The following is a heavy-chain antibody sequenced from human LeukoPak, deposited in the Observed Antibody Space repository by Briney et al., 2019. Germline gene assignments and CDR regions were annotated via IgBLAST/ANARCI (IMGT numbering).Heavy chain of an antibody. J-gene: IGHJ3*02. D-gene: IGHD4-23*01. Sequence: GGSMTLAWLASGFSFSSYAMHWVRQAPGNGREWVGVISYDGSNKYHADSVKGRFTITRDNSKNTLYLQMNSLKAEDTAVYYCARGRRWRGAFDIWGQGTMVTVSS. V-gene: IGHV3-30*04. CDR1: GFSFSSYA. CDR2: ISYDGSNK. CDR3: ARGRRWRGAFDI.